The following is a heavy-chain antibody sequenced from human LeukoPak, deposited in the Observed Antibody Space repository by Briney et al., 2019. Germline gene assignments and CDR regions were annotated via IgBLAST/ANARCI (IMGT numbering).Heavy chain of an antibody. J-gene: IGHJ4*02. CDR2: IKQDGSEK. CDR3: ARDFKSGYGDLDY. D-gene: IGHD5-12*01. CDR1: GFTFSSYW. V-gene: IGHV3-7*01. Sequence: GGSLRLSCAASGFTFSSYWMSWVRQAPGKGLEWVANIKQDGSEKYYVDSVKGRFTISRDNAKNSLYLQMNSLRAEDTAVYYCARDFKSGYGDLDYWGQGTLVTVSS.